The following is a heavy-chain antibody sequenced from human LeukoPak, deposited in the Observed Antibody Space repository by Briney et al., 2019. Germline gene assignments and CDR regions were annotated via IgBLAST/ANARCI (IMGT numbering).Heavy chain of an antibody. V-gene: IGHV3-21*01. CDR3: ARGRYDSSGSYSLFDY. Sequence: GGSLRLSCAASGCTFSSYSMNWVRQPPGKGLEWVSCITRSSIYIYYADSVKGRFTISRDNTKNSLYLQMNSLRAEDTAVYYCARGRYDSSGSYSLFDYWGQGTLVTVSS. D-gene: IGHD3-22*01. CDR1: GCTFSSYS. J-gene: IGHJ4*02. CDR2: ITRSSIYI.